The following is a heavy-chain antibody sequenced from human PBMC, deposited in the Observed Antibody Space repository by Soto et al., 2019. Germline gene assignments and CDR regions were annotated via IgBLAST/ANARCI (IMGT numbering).Heavy chain of an antibody. CDR3: ARGGEGSGSYFAY. CDR1: VYSFTSYW. CDR2: IYPCDSDT. V-gene: IGHV5-51*01. J-gene: IGHJ4*02. D-gene: IGHD3-22*01. Sequence: GESLKISCKGSVYSFTSYWIGWLRQMPGIGLEWMGIIYPCDSDTRYSPSFQGQVTISADKSISTAYLQWSSLKASDTAMYYRARGGEGSGSYFAYWGQGTLVTVSS.